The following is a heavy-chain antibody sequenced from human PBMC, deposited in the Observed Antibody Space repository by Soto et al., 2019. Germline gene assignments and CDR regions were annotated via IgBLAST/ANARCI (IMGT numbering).Heavy chain of an antibody. CDR3: AKDLRVRHHRLNYFDY. CDR2: ISGSGGST. CDR1: GFTFSSYA. V-gene: IGHV3-23*01. Sequence: GGSLRLSCAASGFTFSSYAMSWVRQAPGKGLEWVSAISGSGGSTYYADSVKGRFTISRDNSKNTLYLQMNSLRAEDTAVYYCAKDLRVRHHRLNYFDYWGQGTLVTVSS. J-gene: IGHJ4*02. D-gene: IGHD3-10*01.